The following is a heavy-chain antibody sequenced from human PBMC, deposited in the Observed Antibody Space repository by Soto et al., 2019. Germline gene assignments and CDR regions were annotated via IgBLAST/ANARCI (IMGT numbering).Heavy chain of an antibody. CDR3: ARLPTLWFGEFEYYYYGMDV. CDR2: IYHSGST. D-gene: IGHD3-10*01. V-gene: IGHV4-4*02. Sequence: QVQLQESGPGLVKPSGTLSLTCAVSGGSISSSNWWSWVRQPPGKGLEWIGEIYHSGSTNYNPSLKSRVTISVDKSKNQFSLKLSSVTAADTAVYYCARLPTLWFGEFEYYYYGMDVWGQGTTVTVSS. J-gene: IGHJ6*02. CDR1: GGSISSSNW.